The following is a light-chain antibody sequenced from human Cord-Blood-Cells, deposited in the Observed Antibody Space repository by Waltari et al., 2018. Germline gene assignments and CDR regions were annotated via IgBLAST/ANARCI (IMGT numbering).Light chain of an antibody. CDR3: LLSYSGARPWV. V-gene: IGLV7-46*01. CDR1: TGAVTSGHY. J-gene: IGLJ3*02. CDR2: DTS. Sequence: QAVVTQEPSLTVSPGGTVTLTCGPSTGAVTSGHYPYWFQQKPGQAPRTRIYDTSNKHTWTPARFSGSLLGGKAALTLSGAQPEDEAEYYCLLSYSGARPWVFGGGTKLTVL.